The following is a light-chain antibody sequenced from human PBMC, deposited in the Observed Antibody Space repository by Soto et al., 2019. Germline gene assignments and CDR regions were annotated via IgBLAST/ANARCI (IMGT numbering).Light chain of an antibody. CDR2: DAS. J-gene: IGKJ1*01. CDR3: QQYNDYSAWT. V-gene: IGKV1-5*01. Sequence: DIQMTQSPSALSASLGDRVTITCRASHSIGTWLAWYQQRPGKSPKLLIYDASSLGSGVPSRFSGTESGTEFTLTISSLRPDDFATYYCQQYNDYSAWTFGQGTKVDIK. CDR1: HSIGTW.